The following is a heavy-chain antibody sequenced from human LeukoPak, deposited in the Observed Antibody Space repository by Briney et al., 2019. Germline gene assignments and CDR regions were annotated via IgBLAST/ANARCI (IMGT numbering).Heavy chain of an antibody. Sequence: PSETLSLTCTVSGGSISSSSYYWGWIRQPPGKGLEWIGSIYYSGSTYYNPSLKSRVTISVDTSKNQFSLKLSSVTAADTAVYYCARLRLTSSSFDYWGQGTLVTVSS. CDR1: GGSISSSSYY. CDR3: ARLRLTSSSFDY. CDR2: IYYSGST. V-gene: IGHV4-39*07. D-gene: IGHD6-6*01. J-gene: IGHJ4*02.